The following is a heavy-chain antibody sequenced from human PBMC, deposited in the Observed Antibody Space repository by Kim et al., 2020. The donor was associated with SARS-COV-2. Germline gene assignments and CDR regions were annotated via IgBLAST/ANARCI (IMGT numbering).Heavy chain of an antibody. Sequence: SETLSLTCTVSGGSISSYYWSWIRQPPGKGLEWIGYIYYSGSTNYNPSLKSRVTISVDTSKNQFSLKLSSVTAADTAVDYCARAQGGSGSYYYYYYGMD. CDR3: ARAQGGSGSYYYYYYGMD. CDR2: IYYSGST. V-gene: IGHV4-59*13. J-gene: IGHJ6*01. D-gene: IGHD3-10*01. CDR1: GGSISSYY.